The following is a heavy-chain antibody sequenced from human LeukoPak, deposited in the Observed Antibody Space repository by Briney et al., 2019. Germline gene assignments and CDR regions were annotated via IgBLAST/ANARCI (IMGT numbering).Heavy chain of an antibody. CDR3: ARAGDDSSKYFHH. D-gene: IGHD3-22*01. V-gene: IGHV3-74*01. Sequence: GGSLRLPRVASGFTFSSFWMHWVRQAPGKGLVWVSRINTDGSDTTYADSVRGRFTISRDNADNTLYLQMNSLRVEDTAVYYCARAGDDSSKYFHHWGQGTLVTVSS. J-gene: IGHJ1*01. CDR1: GFTFSSFW. CDR2: INTDGSDT.